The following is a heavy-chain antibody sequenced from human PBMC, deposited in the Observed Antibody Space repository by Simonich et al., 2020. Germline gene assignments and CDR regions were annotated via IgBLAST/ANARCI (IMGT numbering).Heavy chain of an antibody. Sequence: QVQLVQSGAEVKKPGASVKVSCKASGYTFTGYYMHWGRQAPGQGLEWMGWINPNSGGTNYAKKFKGRVTMTRDTSISTAYMELSRLRSDDTAVYYCARNGLVGILKAFDIWGQGTMVTVSS. CDR3: ARNGLVGILKAFDI. D-gene: IGHD2-21*01. J-gene: IGHJ3*02. CDR2: INPNSGGT. V-gene: IGHV1-2*02. CDR1: GYTFTGYY.